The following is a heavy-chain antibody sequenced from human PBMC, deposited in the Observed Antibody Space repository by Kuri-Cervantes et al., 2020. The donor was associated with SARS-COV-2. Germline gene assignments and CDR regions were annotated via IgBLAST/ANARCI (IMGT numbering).Heavy chain of an antibody. V-gene: IGHV4-4*07. Sequence: GSLRLSCTVSGGSISSYYWSWIRQPAGKGLEWIGRIYPSGSTNYNPSLKSRVTMSVDTSKNQLSLKLSSVTAADTAVYYCARYDYGDYVDAFDIWGQGTMVTVSS. CDR1: GGSISSYY. J-gene: IGHJ3*02. CDR3: ARYDYGDYVDAFDI. CDR2: IYPSGST. D-gene: IGHD4-17*01.